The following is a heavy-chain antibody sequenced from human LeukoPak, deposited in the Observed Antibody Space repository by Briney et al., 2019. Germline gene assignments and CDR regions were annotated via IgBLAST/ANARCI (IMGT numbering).Heavy chain of an antibody. V-gene: IGHV3-7*01. CDR2: IKSDESER. CDR3: ATTLNIATPGHL. CDR1: GFTFSSYG. Sequence: GGSLRLSCAASGFTFSSYGMHWVRQAPGKGLEWVANIKSDESERFFSDSVKGRFTISRDNAKNSVYLQMSSLRAEDTGVYYCATTLNIATPGHLWGQGALVTVSS. J-gene: IGHJ4*02. D-gene: IGHD6-13*01.